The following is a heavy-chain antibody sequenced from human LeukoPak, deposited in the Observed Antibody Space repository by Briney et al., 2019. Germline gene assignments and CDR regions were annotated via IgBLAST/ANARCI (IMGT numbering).Heavy chain of an antibody. J-gene: IGHJ3*02. V-gene: IGHV1-69*01. CDR1: GGTFSSYA. CDR2: IIPIFGTA. D-gene: IGHD4-11*01. CDR3: ALTATANDAFDI. Sequence: SVKVSCKASGGTFSSYAISWVRQAPGQGLEWMGGIIPIFGTANYAQEFQGRVTITADESTSTAYMELSSLRSEDTAVYYCALTATANDAFDIWGQGTMVTVSS.